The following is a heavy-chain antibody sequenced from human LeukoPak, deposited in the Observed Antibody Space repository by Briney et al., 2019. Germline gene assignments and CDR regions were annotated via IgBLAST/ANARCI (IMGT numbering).Heavy chain of an antibody. J-gene: IGHJ4*02. V-gene: IGHV5-51*01. Sequence: GESLKISCRGSGYSFTTYWIGWVRQMPGKGLEWMGIIYHGDSDTRYSPSFQGQVTMSADKSINTAYLQWSSLKASDTAMYYCARRQGCSSTSCPPDYWGQGTVAAVSS. D-gene: IGHD2-2*01. CDR2: IYHGDSDT. CDR3: ARRQGCSSTSCPPDY. CDR1: GYSFTTYW.